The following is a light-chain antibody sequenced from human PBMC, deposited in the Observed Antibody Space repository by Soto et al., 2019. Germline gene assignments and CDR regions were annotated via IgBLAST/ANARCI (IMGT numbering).Light chain of an antibody. CDR2: EVS. J-gene: IGLJ2*01. V-gene: IGLV2-14*01. Sequence: QSALTQPASVSGSPGQSITISCTGTSSDDGGYNYVSWYQQHPGKAPKLMIYEVSNRPSGVSNRFSGSKSGNTASLTISGLQAEDEADYYCSSYTSSSTLPVFGGGTKLTVL. CDR1: SSDDGGYNY. CDR3: SSYTSSSTLPV.